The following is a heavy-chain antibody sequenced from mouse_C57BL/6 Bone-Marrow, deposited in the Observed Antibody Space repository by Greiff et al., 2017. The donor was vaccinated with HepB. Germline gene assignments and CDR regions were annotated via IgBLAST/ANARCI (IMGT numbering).Heavy chain of an antibody. CDR2: IYPGSGST. CDR1: GYTFTSYW. Sequence: VQLQQPGAELVKPGASVKMSCKASGYTFTSYWITWVKQRPGQGLEWIGDIYPGSGSTNYNEKFKSKATLTVDTSSSTAYMQLSSLTSEDSAVYYCAYYDSSYKDFDVWGTGTTVTVSS. D-gene: IGHD1-1*01. V-gene: IGHV1-55*01. CDR3: AYYDSSYKDFDV. J-gene: IGHJ1*03.